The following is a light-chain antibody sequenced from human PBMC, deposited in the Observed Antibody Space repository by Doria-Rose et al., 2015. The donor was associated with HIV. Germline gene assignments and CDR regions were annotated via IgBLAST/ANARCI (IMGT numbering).Light chain of an antibody. CDR1: QIISNW. CDR3: QQYNTYPWT. J-gene: IGKJ1*01. V-gene: IGKV1-5*03. CDR2: KAS. Sequence: IQPPSTLSTSVGDRVTISCRASQIISNWLAWYQQKPGKAPKLLIYKASSLESGVPSRFSGSGSGTDFTLTISSLQPDDFATYFCQQYNTYPWTFGQGTKVEIK.